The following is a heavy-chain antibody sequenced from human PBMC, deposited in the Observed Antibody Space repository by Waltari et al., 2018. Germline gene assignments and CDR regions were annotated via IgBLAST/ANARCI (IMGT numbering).Heavy chain of an antibody. CDR3: ARLNSGYEGFDY. J-gene: IGHJ4*02. D-gene: IGHD5-12*01. V-gene: IGHV3-7*01. CDR1: GFPFSSYW. Sequence: EVQLVESGGGLVQPGGSLRLFCAASGFPFSSYWLSWVRQGPGKGREWVANIKQDGREEYYVDSVKGRFTISRDNAKNSLYLQMSSLRAEDTAVYYCARLNSGYEGFDYWGQGTLVTVSS. CDR2: IKQDGREE.